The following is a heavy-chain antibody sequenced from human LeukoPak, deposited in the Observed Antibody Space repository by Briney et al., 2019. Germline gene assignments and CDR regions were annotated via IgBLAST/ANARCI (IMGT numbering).Heavy chain of an antibody. CDR2: IYHSGST. CDR1: GYSISSGYY. Sequence: SETLSLTCTVSGYSISSGYYWGWIRQPPGKGLEWIGSIYHSGSTYYNPSLKSRVTISVDTSKNQFSLKLSSVTAADTAVYYCARALYDYVWGSYRSSWFDPWGQGTLVTVSS. J-gene: IGHJ5*02. CDR3: ARALYDYVWGSYRSSWFDP. V-gene: IGHV4-38-2*02. D-gene: IGHD3-16*02.